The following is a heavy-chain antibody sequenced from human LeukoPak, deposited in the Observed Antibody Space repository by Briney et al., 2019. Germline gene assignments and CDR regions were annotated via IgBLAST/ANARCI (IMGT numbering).Heavy chain of an antibody. CDR2: ISSSATTI. CDR1: GFTFSSYE. J-gene: IGHJ4*02. V-gene: IGHV3-48*03. CDR3: ARDRGLVLVTGTFDY. Sequence: PGGSLRLSCAASGFTFSSYEMNWVRQAPGKGLEWASYISSSATTIYYADSVKGRFTISRDNAKNSLYLQMNSLRAEDTAVYYCARDRGLVLVTGTFDYWGQGTLVTVSS. D-gene: IGHD2-8*02.